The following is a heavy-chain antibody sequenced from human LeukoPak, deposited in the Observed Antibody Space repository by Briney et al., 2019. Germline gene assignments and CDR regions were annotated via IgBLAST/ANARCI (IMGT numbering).Heavy chain of an antibody. CDR3: AKDTHSSGWYDRAFDY. J-gene: IGHJ4*02. Sequence: GGSLRLSCAASGFTFRNFGMHWVRQAPGKGLEWVAFIRYDGSNKYYADSVKGRFTISRDNSKNTLYLQMNSLRAEDTAVYYCAKDTHSSGWYDRAFDYWGQGTLVTVSS. D-gene: IGHD6-19*01. CDR1: GFTFRNFG. V-gene: IGHV3-30*02. CDR2: IRYDGSNK.